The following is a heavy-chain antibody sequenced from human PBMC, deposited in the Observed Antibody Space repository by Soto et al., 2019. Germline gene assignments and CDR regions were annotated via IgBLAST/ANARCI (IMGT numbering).Heavy chain of an antibody. J-gene: IGHJ5*02. CDR3: ARGSGVDFWSGSPGVWFDP. CDR1: GGSFSGYY. V-gene: IGHV4-34*01. Sequence: LTPSETLSLTCAVYGGSFSGYYWSWIRQPPGKGLEWIGEINHSGSTNYNPSLKSRVTISVDTSKNQFSLKLSSVTAADTAVYYCARGSGVDFWSGSPGVWFDPWGQGTLFTVSS. D-gene: IGHD3-3*01. CDR2: INHSGST.